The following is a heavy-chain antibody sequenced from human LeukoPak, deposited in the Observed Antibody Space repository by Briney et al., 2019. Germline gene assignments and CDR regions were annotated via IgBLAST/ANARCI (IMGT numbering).Heavy chain of an antibody. J-gene: IGHJ3*02. D-gene: IGHD1-1*01. V-gene: IGHV3-23*01. CDR2: ISGSVGST. Sequence: PGGSMRLSCAASGFTFSSYAMSWVRQAPGKGLEWVSAISGSVGSTYYADSVKGRFTISRDNSKNTLYLQMNSLRADDTAIYYCAKERPGAYDIWGQGKMVTVSS. CDR3: AKERPGAYDI. CDR1: GFTFSSYA.